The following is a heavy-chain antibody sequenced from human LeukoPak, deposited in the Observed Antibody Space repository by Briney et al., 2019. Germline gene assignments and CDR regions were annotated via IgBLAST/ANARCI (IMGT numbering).Heavy chain of an antibody. J-gene: IGHJ5*02. CDR2: IYYSGST. CDR3: ARDLHDYSNSNWFDP. D-gene: IGHD4-11*01. Sequence: SETLSLTCTVSGGSISSYYWSWIRQPPGKGLEWIGYIYYSGSTNYNPSLKSRVTISVDTSKNQFSLKLSSVTAADTAVYYCARDLHDYSNSNWFDPWGQGTLVTVSS. CDR1: GGSISSYY. V-gene: IGHV4-59*01.